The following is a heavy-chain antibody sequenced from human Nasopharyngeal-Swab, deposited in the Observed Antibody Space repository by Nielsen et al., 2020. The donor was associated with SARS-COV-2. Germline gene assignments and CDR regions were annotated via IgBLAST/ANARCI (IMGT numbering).Heavy chain of an antibody. V-gene: IGHV4-30-2*01. Sequence: WIRQPPGKGLEWIGYIYHSGSTYYNPSLKSRVTISVDRSKNQFSLKLSSVTAADTAVYYCARVYYGDYAFDYWGQGTLVTVSS. D-gene: IGHD4-17*01. CDR3: ARVYYGDYAFDY. CDR2: IYHSGST. J-gene: IGHJ4*02.